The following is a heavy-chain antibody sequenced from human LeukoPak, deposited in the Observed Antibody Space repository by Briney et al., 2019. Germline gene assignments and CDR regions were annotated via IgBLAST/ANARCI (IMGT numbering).Heavy chain of an antibody. CDR2: IYPGDSDT. CDR1: GYSFTSYW. J-gene: IGHJ3*02. Sequence: GESLKISCKGSGYSFTSYWIGWVRQMPGKGLEWMGIIYPGDSDTRYSPSFQGQVTISADKSISTAYLQWSSLKASDTAMYYCARRGYSGSYSRDAFDIWGQGTMVTVSS. D-gene: IGHD1-26*01. CDR3: ARRGYSGSYSRDAFDI. V-gene: IGHV5-51*01.